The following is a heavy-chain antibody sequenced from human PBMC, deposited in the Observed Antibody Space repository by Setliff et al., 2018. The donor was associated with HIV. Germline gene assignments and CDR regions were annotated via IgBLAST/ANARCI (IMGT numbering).Heavy chain of an antibody. CDR2: IYPTGST. Sequence: PSETLSLTCAVSGGPINSGGYSWSWIRQPPGKGLEWIGNIYPTGSTYYNPSLKSRLTMSTDRSKNQFSLKLSSVTAPDTAVYYCARIRGSGVDYWGQGTQVTVSS. CDR3: ARIRGSGVDY. D-gene: IGHD3-10*01. CDR1: GGPINSGGYS. V-gene: IGHV4-30-2*01. J-gene: IGHJ4*02.